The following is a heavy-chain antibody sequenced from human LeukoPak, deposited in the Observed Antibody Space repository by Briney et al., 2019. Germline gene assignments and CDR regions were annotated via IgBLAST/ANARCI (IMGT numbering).Heavy chain of an antibody. CDR3: ARVLNSSGYYKADGAFDI. D-gene: IGHD3-22*01. V-gene: IGHV3-48*01. CDR1: GLTLSSYS. CDR2: ISSSSSTI. Sequence: GGSLRLSCAASGLTLSSYSMNWVRQAPGKGLQWVSYISSSSSTIYYADSVKGRFTISRDNAKNSLYLQMNSLRAEDTAVYYCARVLNSSGYYKADGAFDIWGQGTMVTVSS. J-gene: IGHJ3*02.